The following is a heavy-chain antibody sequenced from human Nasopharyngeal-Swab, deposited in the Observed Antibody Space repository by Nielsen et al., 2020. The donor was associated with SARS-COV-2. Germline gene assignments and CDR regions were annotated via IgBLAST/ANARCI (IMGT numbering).Heavy chain of an antibody. CDR2: IKSKTDGGTT. CDR3: TTERVNYYDSSGPIFDY. J-gene: IGHJ4*02. V-gene: IGHV3-15*01. CDR1: GFTFSNAW. D-gene: IGHD3-22*01. Sequence: GESLKISCAASGFTFSNAWMSWVRQAPGKGLEWVARIKSKTDGGTTDYAAPVKGRFTISRDDSKNTLYLQMNSQKTEDTAVYYCTTERVNYYDSSGPIFDYWGQGTLVTVSS.